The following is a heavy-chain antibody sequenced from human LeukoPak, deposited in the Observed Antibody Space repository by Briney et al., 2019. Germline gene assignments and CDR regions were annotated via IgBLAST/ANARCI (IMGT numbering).Heavy chain of an antibody. J-gene: IGHJ4*02. CDR1: GFTFSSYG. CDR3: ARARNWNYYFDY. V-gene: IGHV3-30*03. CDR2: ISYDGSNK. Sequence: GRSLRLSCAASGFTFSSYGMHWVRQAPGKGLEWVAVISYDGSNKYYADSVKGRFTISRDNSKNTLYLQMNSLRAEDTAVYYCARARNWNYYFDYWGQGTLVTVSS. D-gene: IGHD1-7*01.